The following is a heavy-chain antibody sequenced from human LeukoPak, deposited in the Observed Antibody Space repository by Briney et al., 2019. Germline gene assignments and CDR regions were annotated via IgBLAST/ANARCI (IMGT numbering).Heavy chain of an antibody. J-gene: IGHJ4*02. CDR3: ARSTCSGGSCSIDY. CDR2: IYYSGST. CDR1: GGPISSYY. D-gene: IGHD2-15*01. V-gene: IGHV4-59*01. Sequence: SETLSLTCTVSGGPISSYYWSWIRQPRGKGLEWIGYIYYSGSTNYNPSLKSRVTISVDTSKNQFSLKLSSVTAADTAVYYCARSTCSGGSCSIDYWGQGTLVTVSS.